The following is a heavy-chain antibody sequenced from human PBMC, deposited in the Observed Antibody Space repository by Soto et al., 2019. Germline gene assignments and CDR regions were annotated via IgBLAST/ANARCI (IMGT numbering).Heavy chain of an antibody. CDR2: INPGDSDT. Sequence: PGESLKISCKGSGYSFTSSWIGWVRQMPGKGLEWMVIINPGDSDTRYNPSLRGRVTISADKSNSTAYLQWSSLKASDTAMYYCARQGAGGLFDYWGQGTLVTRLL. D-gene: IGHD2-15*01. J-gene: IGHJ4*02. CDR1: GYSFTSSW. CDR3: ARQGAGGLFDY. V-gene: IGHV5-51*01.